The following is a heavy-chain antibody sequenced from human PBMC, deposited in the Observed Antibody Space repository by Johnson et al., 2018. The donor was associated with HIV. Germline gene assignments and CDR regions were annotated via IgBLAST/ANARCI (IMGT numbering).Heavy chain of an antibody. D-gene: IGHD3-22*01. CDR3: ARNYYDSSDAFDI. CDR2: ISYDGSTK. V-gene: IGHV3-30-3*01. CDR1: GFTVSSNY. Sequence: QVQLVESGGGLIQPGGSLRLSCAASGFTVSSNYMSWVRQAPGKGLEWVAVISYDGSTKYYADSVKGRFTISRDNSKNTLYLQMNSLRAEDTAVYYCARNYYDSSDAFDIWGQGTMVTVSS. J-gene: IGHJ3*02.